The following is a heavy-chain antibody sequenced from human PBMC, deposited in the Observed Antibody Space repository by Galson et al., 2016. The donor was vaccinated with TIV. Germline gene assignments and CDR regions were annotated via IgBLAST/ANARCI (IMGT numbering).Heavy chain of an antibody. D-gene: IGHD2/OR15-2a*01. CDR2: IHDNGDT. Sequence: SLRLSCAASGFAVTYTYINSMTWVRQAPGRGLECVSVIHDNGDTYYANSVRGRFTISRDDSRTALILQMNNLRVEDTAVYYCARGQTSMGDHWGRGTLVTVSS. CDR1: GFAVTYTYINS. CDR3: ARGQTSMGDH. J-gene: IGHJ4*02. V-gene: IGHV3-53*01.